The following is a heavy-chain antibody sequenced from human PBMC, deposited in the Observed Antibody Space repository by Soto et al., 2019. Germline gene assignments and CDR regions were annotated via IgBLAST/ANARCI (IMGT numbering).Heavy chain of an antibody. Sequence: SETLSLTCAVYGGSFSGYYWSWIRQPPGKGLEWIGEINHSGSTNYNPSLKSRVTISVDTSKNQFSLKLSSVTAADTAVYYCARPLGGYSSSSGYFDYWGQGTLVTVS. D-gene: IGHD6-6*01. CDR3: ARPLGGYSSSSGYFDY. V-gene: IGHV4-34*01. J-gene: IGHJ4*02. CDR1: GGSFSGYY. CDR2: INHSGST.